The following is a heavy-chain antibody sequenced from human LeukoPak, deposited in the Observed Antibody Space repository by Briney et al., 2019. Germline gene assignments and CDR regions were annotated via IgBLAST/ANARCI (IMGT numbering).Heavy chain of an antibody. CDR1: GGSFSGYY. CDR2: INHSGST. CDR3: ARGSKPRRRYYYDSSGPRYYYYYMDV. J-gene: IGHJ6*03. V-gene: IGHV4-34*01. D-gene: IGHD3-22*01. Sequence: SETLSLTCAVYGGSFSGYYWSWIRQPPGKGLEWIGEINHSGSTNYNPSLKSRVTISVDTSKNQFSLTLSSVTAADTAVYYCARGSKPRRRYYYDSSGPRYYYYYMDVWGKGTTVTISS.